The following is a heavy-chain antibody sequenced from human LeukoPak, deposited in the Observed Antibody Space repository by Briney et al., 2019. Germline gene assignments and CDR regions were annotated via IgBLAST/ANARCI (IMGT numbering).Heavy chain of an antibody. D-gene: IGHD3-3*01. V-gene: IGHV3-7*01. CDR1: GFPFETYW. CDR3: AREDDFLSGYFGGAFDD. J-gene: IGHJ4*02. Sequence: PGGSLRLSCAASGFPFETYWMSWVRQAPGKGLEWVANIKQDGSEKYCVDSVKGRFSISRDNAKNSLYLEMNRLRAEDAAVYFCAREDDFLSGYFGGAFDDWGPGTLVTVSS. CDR2: IKQDGSEK.